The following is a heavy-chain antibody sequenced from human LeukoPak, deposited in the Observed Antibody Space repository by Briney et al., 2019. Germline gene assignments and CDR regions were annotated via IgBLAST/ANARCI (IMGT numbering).Heavy chain of an antibody. CDR1: GGSFSGYY. Sequence: SETLSLTCAVYGGSFSGYYWSWIRQPPGKGLEWIGEINHSGSTNYNPSLKSRVTISVDTSKNQFSLKLSSVIAADTAVYYCARVPYSGSLRRVEYFQHWGQGTLVTVSS. CDR2: INHSGST. D-gene: IGHD1-26*01. V-gene: IGHV4-34*01. CDR3: ARVPYSGSLRRVEYFQH. J-gene: IGHJ1*01.